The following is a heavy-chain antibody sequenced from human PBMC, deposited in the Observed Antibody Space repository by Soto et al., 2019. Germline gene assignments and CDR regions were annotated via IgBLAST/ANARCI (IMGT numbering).Heavy chain of an antibody. J-gene: IGHJ4*02. CDR3: ARDELRYFDWLGSRYFDY. Sequence: GGSLRLSCAASGFTFSSYSMNWVRQAPGKGLEWVSYISSSSSTIYYADSVKGRFTISRDNAKNSLYLQMNSLRDEDTAVYYCARDELRYFDWLGSRYFDYWGQGTLVTVSS. D-gene: IGHD3-9*01. V-gene: IGHV3-48*02. CDR2: ISSSSSTI. CDR1: GFTFSSYS.